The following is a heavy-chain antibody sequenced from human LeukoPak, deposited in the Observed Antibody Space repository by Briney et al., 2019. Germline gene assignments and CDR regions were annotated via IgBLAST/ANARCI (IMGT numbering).Heavy chain of an antibody. J-gene: IGHJ6*02. V-gene: IGHV1-69*13. D-gene: IGHD4-11*01. CDR3: LQSQDYYYGMDV. Sequence: SVTVSCKASGGTFSSYAISWVRQAPGQGLEWMGGIIPIFGTANYAQKFQGRVTITADESTSTAYMEQSSLRSEDTAVYYCLQSQDYYYGMDVWGQGTTVTVSS. CDR2: IIPIFGTA. CDR1: GGTFSSYA.